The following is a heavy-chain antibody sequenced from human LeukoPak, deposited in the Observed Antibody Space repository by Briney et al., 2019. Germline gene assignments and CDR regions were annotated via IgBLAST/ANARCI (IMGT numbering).Heavy chain of an antibody. CDR1: GGSFSGYY. CDR3: ARHDSSTLFPED. D-gene: IGHD6-13*01. CDR2: INHSGST. Sequence: SETLSLTCAVYGGSFSGYYWSWIRQPPGKGLEWIGEINHSGSTNYNPSLKSRVTISVDTSKNQFSLKLSSVTAADTAMYYCARHDSSTLFPEDWGQGTLVTVSS. J-gene: IGHJ4*02. V-gene: IGHV4-34*01.